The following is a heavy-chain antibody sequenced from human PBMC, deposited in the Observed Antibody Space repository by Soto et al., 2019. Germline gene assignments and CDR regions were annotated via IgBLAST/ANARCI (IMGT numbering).Heavy chain of an antibody. D-gene: IGHD5-18*01. CDR2: IDPSDSYT. Sequence: GESLKISCKGSGYSFTSYWISWVRQMPGKGLEWMGRIDPSDSYTNYSPSFQGHVTISADKSISTAYLQWSSLKASDTAMYYCPRHRSAMVSFADFESWGQGTMVIFSS. J-gene: IGHJ3*02. V-gene: IGHV5-10-1*01. CDR3: PRHRSAMVSFADFES. CDR1: GYSFTSYW.